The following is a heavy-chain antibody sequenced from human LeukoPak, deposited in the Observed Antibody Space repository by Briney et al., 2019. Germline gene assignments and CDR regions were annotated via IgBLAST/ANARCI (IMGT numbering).Heavy chain of an antibody. CDR2: IIPIFGTA. J-gene: IGHJ4*02. CDR1: GGTFSSYA. V-gene: IGHV1-69*05. Sequence: ASVKVSCKASGGTFSSYAISWVRQAPGQGLGWMGGIIPIFGTANYAQKFQGRVTITTDESTSTAYMELSSLRSEDTAVYYCARVVITYSHYYFDYWGQGTLVTVSS. CDR3: ARVVITYSHYYFDY. D-gene: IGHD3-22*01.